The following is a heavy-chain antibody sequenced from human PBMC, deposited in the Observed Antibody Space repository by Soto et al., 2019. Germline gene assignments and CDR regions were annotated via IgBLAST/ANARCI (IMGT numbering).Heavy chain of an antibody. CDR1: GGSVSDKTYY. Sequence: SETLSLTCSVSGGSVSDKTYYWSWIRQSPGKGLEWIGYVYYSGTTNYNPSLKSRVTISVDTSKNQFSLRQDSLTAADTALYYCARTTAVPNTLRSRYYFDYWGQGTLVTVSS. CDR2: VYYSGTT. D-gene: IGHD4-17*01. CDR3: ARTTAVPNTLRSRYYFDY. V-gene: IGHV4-61*01. J-gene: IGHJ4*02.